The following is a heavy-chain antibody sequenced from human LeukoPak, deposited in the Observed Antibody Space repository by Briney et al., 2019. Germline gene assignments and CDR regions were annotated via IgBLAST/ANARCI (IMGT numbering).Heavy chain of an antibody. CDR1: GDSISGYY. CDR3: ARLPPHFPPPADWAFDI. D-gene: IGHD2-21*01. J-gene: IGHJ3*02. Sequence: SETLSLTCTVSGDSISGYYWSWIRQPPGKGLEWIGYIYYSGSTNYNPSLKSRVAISVDTSKNQFSLKLSSVTAADTAVYYCARLPPHFPPPADWAFDIWGQGTMVTVSS. CDR2: IYYSGST. V-gene: IGHV4-59*08.